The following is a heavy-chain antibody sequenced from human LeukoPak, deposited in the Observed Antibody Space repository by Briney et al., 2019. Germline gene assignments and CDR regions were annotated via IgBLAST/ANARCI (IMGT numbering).Heavy chain of an antibody. V-gene: IGHV1-69*13. CDR3: ARVWGQGSSGYYPF. CDR2: IIPLFGTA. CDR1: GGTFSTYA. D-gene: IGHD3-22*01. J-gene: IGHJ4*02. Sequence: SVKVSCKASGGTFSTYAISWVRQAPGQRLDWMRVIIPLFGTAHYTQKFQGSVPITADEYTRTVYMELNSLRSEDTAVYYCARVWGQGSSGYYPFWGQGTLVTVSS.